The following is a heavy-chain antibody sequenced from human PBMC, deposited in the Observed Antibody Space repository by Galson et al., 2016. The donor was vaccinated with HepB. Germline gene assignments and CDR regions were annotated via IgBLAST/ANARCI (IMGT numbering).Heavy chain of an antibody. CDR2: ISGSASAI. CDR1: GFTFNSYN. J-gene: IGHJ4*02. D-gene: IGHD4-23*01. Sequence: SLRLSCAASGFTFNSYNMNWVRQAPGKGLEWASYISGSASAIYYADSVKGRFTVSRDNAKNSLYLRMNSLRDEDTAVYYCARGYGGNSLDFWGQGTLVTVSS. CDR3: ARGYGGNSLDF. V-gene: IGHV3-48*02.